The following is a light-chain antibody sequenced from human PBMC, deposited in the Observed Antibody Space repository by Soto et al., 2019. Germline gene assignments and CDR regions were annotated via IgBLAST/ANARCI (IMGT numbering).Light chain of an antibody. CDR1: SSNIGSNT. CDR2: SNN. V-gene: IGLV1-44*01. J-gene: IGLJ2*01. CDR3: AAWDDSLNGVV. Sequence: QSVLTQPPSASGTPGQRVTIYCSGSSSNIGSNTVNWYQQLPGTAPKLLIYSNNQRPSGVPDRFSGSKSGTSASLAISWLQSEDEADYYCAAWDDSLNGVVFGVGTKLTVL.